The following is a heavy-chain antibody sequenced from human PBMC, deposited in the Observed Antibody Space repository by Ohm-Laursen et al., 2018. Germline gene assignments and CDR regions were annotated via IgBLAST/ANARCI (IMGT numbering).Heavy chain of an antibody. Sequence: SDTLSLTCTVSGGSISSYYWSWIRQPPGKGLEWIGYIYYSGSTNYNPSLKSRVTISVDTSKNQFSLKLSSVTAADTAVYYCAREVRGYSYGFSYYGMDVWGQGTTVTVSS. CDR2: IYYSGST. D-gene: IGHD5-18*01. CDR1: GGSISSYY. V-gene: IGHV4-59*01. J-gene: IGHJ6*02. CDR3: AREVRGYSYGFSYYGMDV.